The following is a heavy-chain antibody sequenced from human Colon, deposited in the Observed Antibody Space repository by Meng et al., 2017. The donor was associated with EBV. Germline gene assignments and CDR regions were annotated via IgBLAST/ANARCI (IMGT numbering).Heavy chain of an antibody. Sequence: QVQLQESGPGLVKPSQXLSLTCGVSGGSISSSGYYWSWIRQPPGKGLEWIGYSYYSGSTYYNPSLKSRATISVDTSNNQFSLKLKSVTAADTAVYYCVRYSYGFDYWGQGTLVTVSS. CDR3: VRYSYGFDY. D-gene: IGHD5-18*01. CDR1: GGSISSSGYY. V-gene: IGHV4-30-4*01. CDR2: SYYSGST. J-gene: IGHJ4*02.